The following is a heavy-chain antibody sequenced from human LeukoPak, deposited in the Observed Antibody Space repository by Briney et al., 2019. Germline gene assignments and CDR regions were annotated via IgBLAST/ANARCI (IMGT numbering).Heavy chain of an antibody. D-gene: IGHD5-18*01. V-gene: IGHV4-34*01. Sequence: SETLSPTCAVYGGSFSGYYWSWIRQPPGKGLEWIGEINHSGSTNYNPSLKSRVTISVDTSKNQFSLKLSSVTAADTAVYYCARGNTAMVMFDYWGQGTLVPVSS. CDR3: ARGNTAMVMFDY. CDR2: INHSGST. J-gene: IGHJ4*02. CDR1: GGSFSGYY.